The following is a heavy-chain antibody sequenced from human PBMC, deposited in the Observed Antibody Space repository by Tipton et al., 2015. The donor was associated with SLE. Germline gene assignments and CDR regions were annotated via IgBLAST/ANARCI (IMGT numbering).Heavy chain of an antibody. Sequence: TLSLTCTVSGGSISSYYWSWIRQPPGKGLEWIGYIYYSGGTNYNPSLKSRVTISIGTSKNQFSLKLSSVTAADTAVYYCARGLGAFDIWGQGTMVTVSS. J-gene: IGHJ3*02. CDR1: GGSISSYY. CDR3: ARGLGAFDI. V-gene: IGHV4-59*01. CDR2: IYYSGGT. D-gene: IGHD7-27*01.